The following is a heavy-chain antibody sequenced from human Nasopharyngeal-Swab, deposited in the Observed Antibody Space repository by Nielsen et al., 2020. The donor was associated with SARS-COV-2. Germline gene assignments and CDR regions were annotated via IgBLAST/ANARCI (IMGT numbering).Heavy chain of an antibody. Sequence: GESLKISCAASGFTFDDYAMHWVRQVPGKGLVWVSRINGDGSSTFYAGSVRGRFTISRDNAKNTLYLQMNSLRAEDTAVYYCARRENGLRPLDYWGQGALVTVSS. D-gene: IGHD3-16*01. CDR1: GFTFDDYA. V-gene: IGHV3-74*01. CDR2: INGDGSST. CDR3: ARRENGLRPLDY. J-gene: IGHJ4*02.